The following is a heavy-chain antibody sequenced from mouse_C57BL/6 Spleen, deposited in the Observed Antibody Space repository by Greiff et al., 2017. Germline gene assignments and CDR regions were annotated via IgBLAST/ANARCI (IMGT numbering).Heavy chain of an antibody. J-gene: IGHJ3*01. CDR3: ARSGDYDEAWFAY. Sequence: QVQLQQPGAELVRPGSSVKLSCKASGYTFTSYWMDWVKQRPGQGLEWIGNIYPSDSETHYNQKFKDKATLTVDKSSSTAYMQLSRLTSEDSAVYYCARSGDYDEAWFAYWGQETLVTVSA. V-gene: IGHV1-61*01. D-gene: IGHD2-4*01. CDR1: GYTFTSYW. CDR2: IYPSDSET.